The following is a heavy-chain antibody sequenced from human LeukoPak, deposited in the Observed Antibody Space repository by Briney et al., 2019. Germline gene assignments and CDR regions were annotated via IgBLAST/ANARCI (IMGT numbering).Heavy chain of an antibody. CDR2: ISYDGSNK. CDR1: GFTFSSYG. J-gene: IGHJ4*02. CDR3: AKDSAAGIAGWPSYFGY. Sequence: PGGSLRLSCAASGFTFSSYGMHWVRQAPGKGLEWVAVISYDGSNKYYADSVKGRFTISRDNSKNTLYLQMNSLRAEDTAVYYCAKDSAAGIAGWPSYFGYWGQGTLVTVSS. D-gene: IGHD6-13*01. V-gene: IGHV3-30*18.